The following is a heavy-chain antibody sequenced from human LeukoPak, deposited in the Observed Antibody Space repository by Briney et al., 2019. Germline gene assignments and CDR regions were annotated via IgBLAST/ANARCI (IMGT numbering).Heavy chain of an antibody. CDR2: FDPEDGET. J-gene: IGHJ4*02. Sequence: ASVKVSCKVSGYTLTELSMHWVRQAPGKGLEWMGGFDPEDGETIYAQKFQGRVTMTEDTSTDTAYMELSSLRSEDTAVYYCATDAGGRQRLAYFDYWGQGTLVTVSS. D-gene: IGHD6-25*01. CDR1: GYTLTELS. V-gene: IGHV1-24*01. CDR3: ATDAGGRQRLAYFDY.